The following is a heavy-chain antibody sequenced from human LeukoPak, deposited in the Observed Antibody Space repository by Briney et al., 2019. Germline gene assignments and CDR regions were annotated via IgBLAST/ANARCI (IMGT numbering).Heavy chain of an antibody. Sequence: GGSLRLSCAASGFTFSSYGMHWVRQAPGKGLEWVAVIWYDGSNKYYADSVKGRFTISRDNSKNTLYLQMNSLRAEDTAVYYCARVLGMATTMGADWGQGTLVTVSS. CDR3: ARVLGMATTMGAD. V-gene: IGHV3-33*01. J-gene: IGHJ4*02. CDR2: IWYDGSNK. CDR1: GFTFSSYG. D-gene: IGHD5-24*01.